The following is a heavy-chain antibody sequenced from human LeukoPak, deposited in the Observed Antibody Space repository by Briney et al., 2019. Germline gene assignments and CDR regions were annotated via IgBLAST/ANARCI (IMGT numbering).Heavy chain of an antibody. CDR2: ISWNSGSI. CDR1: GFTFDDYA. Sequence: PGGSLRLSCAASGFTFDDYAMHWVRQAPGKGLEWVSGISWNSGSIGYADSVKGRFTISRDNAKNSLYLQMNSLRAEDMALYYCAKGLNYYGSGSFSWGQGTLVTVPS. D-gene: IGHD3-10*01. J-gene: IGHJ4*02. CDR3: AKGLNYYGSGSFS. V-gene: IGHV3-9*03.